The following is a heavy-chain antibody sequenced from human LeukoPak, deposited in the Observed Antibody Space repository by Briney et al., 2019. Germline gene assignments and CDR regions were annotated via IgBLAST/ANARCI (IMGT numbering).Heavy chain of an antibody. CDR1: GYXFTAFY. Sequence: GASVKVSCNASGYXFTAFYIHWVRQAPGQGLEWMGWIHPRSGDTRYAQKFQGRVTMARDTSISTVYMDLSSLGSDDTAVYYCARDGEYGTGSYYRGSFDYWGQGILVTVSS. CDR3: ARDGEYGTGSYYRGSFDY. J-gene: IGHJ4*02. V-gene: IGHV1-2*02. CDR2: IHPRSGDT. D-gene: IGHD3-10*01.